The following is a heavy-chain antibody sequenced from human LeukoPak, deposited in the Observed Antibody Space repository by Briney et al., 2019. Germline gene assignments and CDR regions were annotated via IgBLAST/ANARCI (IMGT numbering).Heavy chain of an antibody. Sequence: SETLSLTCTVSGGSISSCYWSWIRQPPGKGLEWIGYIYYSGSTNYNPSLKSRVTISVDTSKNQFSLKLSSVTAADTAVYYCAGTPVYDFWSGYYMPPNWFDPWGQGTLVTVSS. J-gene: IGHJ5*02. CDR1: GGSISSCY. D-gene: IGHD3-3*01. CDR3: AGTPVYDFWSGYYMPPNWFDP. V-gene: IGHV4-59*01. CDR2: IYYSGST.